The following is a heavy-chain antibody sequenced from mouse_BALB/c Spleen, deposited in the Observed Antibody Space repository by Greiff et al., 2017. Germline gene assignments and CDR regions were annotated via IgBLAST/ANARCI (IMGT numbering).Heavy chain of an antibody. Sequence: EVQLQQSGAELVKPGASVKLSCTASGFNIKDTYMHWVKQRPEQGLEWIGRIDPANGNTKYDPKFQGKATITADTSSNTAYLQLSSLTSEDTAVYYCARDDYDGRTAYAMDYWGQGTSVTVSS. CDR2: IDPANGNT. V-gene: IGHV14-3*02. CDR3: ARDDYDGRTAYAMDY. J-gene: IGHJ4*01. D-gene: IGHD2-4*01. CDR1: GFNIKDTY.